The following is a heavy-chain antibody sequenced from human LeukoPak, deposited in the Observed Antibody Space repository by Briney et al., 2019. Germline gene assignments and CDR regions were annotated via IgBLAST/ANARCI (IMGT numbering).Heavy chain of an antibody. CDR3: AGPPGYGDYALDY. V-gene: IGHV4-34*01. CDR1: GGSFSGYY. Sequence: SETLSLTCAVYGGSFSGYYWSWIRQPPGKGLEWIGEINHSGSTNYNPSLKSRVTISVDTSKNQFSLKLSSVTAADTAVYYCAGPPGYGDYALDYWGQGTLVTVSS. CDR2: INHSGST. J-gene: IGHJ4*02. D-gene: IGHD4-17*01.